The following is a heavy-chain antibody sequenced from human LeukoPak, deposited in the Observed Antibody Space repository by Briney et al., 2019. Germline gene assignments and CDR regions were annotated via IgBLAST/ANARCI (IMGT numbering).Heavy chain of an antibody. Sequence: ASVKVSCKASGFTFTSYGISWVRQAPGQGLEWVGWISGYNGKTNSAQKFQGRVTMTTVTSASTAYMELRSLTSDDTAMYYCAREAAGQANRDFFDSWGQGTLVTVSS. CDR1: GFTFTSYG. J-gene: IGHJ4*02. CDR2: ISGYNGKT. V-gene: IGHV1-18*01. D-gene: IGHD1-14*01. CDR3: AREAAGQANRDFFDS.